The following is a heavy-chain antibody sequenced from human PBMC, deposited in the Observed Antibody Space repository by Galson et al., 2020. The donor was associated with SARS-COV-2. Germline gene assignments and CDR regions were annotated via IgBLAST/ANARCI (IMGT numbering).Heavy chain of an antibody. CDR1: GASINSNGYY. J-gene: IGHJ4*02. V-gene: IGHV4-31*03. CDR3: ARGYQLLVYDY. D-gene: IGHD2-2*01. Sequence: SETLSLTCTVSGASINSNGYYWSWIRQNPEKGLEWIGYIYYSGTTDYNPSLKSRVTITMNTPKSQFSLQLSSVTAADSAVDYCARGYQLLVYDYWGQGTLVTVSS. CDR2: IYYSGTT.